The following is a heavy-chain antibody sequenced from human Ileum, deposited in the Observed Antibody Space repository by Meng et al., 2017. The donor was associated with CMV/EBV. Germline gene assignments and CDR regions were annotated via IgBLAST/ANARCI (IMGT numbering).Heavy chain of an antibody. Sequence: GGSLRLSCAASGFTFGDYALSWVRQSPGKGLERVSTISRDGDSTPYADSVKGRFSVSRDNSKNTLYLQMTSLKDEDTAIYYCAKDLAQNGSVAFRGAHWGQGTLVTVSS. D-gene: IGHD3-10*01. CDR2: ISRDGDST. CDR1: GFTFGDYA. V-gene: IGHV3-23*01. J-gene: IGHJ4*02. CDR3: AKDLAQNGSVAFRGAH.